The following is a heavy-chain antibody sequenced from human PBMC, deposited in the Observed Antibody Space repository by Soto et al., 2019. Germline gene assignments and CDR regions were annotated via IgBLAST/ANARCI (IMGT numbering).Heavy chain of an antibody. CDR1: GGSISSSSYY. CDR3: ARRYPQAHFDY. J-gene: IGHJ4*02. D-gene: IGHD3-16*02. CDR2: IYYSGST. V-gene: IGHV4-39*01. Sequence: QLQLQESGPGLVKPSETLSLTCTVSGGSISSSSYYWGWIRQPPGKGLEWIGSIYYSGSTYYNPSLKSRVTISVDTSKNQFSLKLSSVTAADTAVYYCARRYPQAHFDYWGQGTLVTVSS.